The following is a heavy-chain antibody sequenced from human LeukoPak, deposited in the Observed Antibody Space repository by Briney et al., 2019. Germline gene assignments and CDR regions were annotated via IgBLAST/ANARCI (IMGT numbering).Heavy chain of an antibody. CDR3: ARGQGIAATNWFDP. J-gene: IGHJ5*02. V-gene: IGHV3-48*02. CDR2: ISSSSSTI. D-gene: IGHD6-13*01. Sequence: GGSLRLSCVASGFTFSNYAMSWVRQPPGKGLEWVSYISSSSSTIYYADSVKGRFTISRDNAKNSLYLQMNSLRDEDTAVYYCARGQGIAATNWFDPWGQGTLVTVSS. CDR1: GFTFSNYA.